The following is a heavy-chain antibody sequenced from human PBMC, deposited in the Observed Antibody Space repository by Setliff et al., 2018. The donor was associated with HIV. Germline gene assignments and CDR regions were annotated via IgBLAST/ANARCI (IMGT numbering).Heavy chain of an antibody. D-gene: IGHD5-12*01. CDR2: INRSGST. CDR1: GGFFSGYY. V-gene: IGHV4-34*01. Sequence: SETLSLTCAVYGGFFSGYYWSWIRQSPGKGLEWIGEINRSGSTNYNPSLKSRVTISVDTSKNQFSLKLSSVTAADTAVYYCARDRGGYSGYVDIWGQGTMVTVSS. J-gene: IGHJ3*02. CDR3: ARDRGGYSGYVDI.